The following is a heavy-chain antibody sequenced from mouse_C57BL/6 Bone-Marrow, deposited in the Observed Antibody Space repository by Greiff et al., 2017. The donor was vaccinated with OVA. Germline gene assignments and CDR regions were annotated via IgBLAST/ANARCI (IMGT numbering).Heavy chain of an antibody. J-gene: IGHJ3*01. D-gene: IGHD2-4*01. V-gene: IGHV10-3*01. CDR1: GFTFNTYA. CDR3: VRDLGLPIYYDYDVGFAY. CDR2: IRSKSSNYAT. Sequence: DVKLVESGGGLVQPKGSLKLSCAASGFTFNTYAMHWVRQAPGKGLEWVARIRSKSSNYATYYADSVKDRFTISRDDSQSMLYLQMNNLKTEDTAMYYCVRDLGLPIYYDYDVGFAYWGQGTLVTVSA.